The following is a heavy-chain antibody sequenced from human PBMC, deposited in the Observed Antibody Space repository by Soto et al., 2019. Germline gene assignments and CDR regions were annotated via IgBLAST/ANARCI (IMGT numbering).Heavy chain of an antibody. CDR1: GYTFTSYG. D-gene: IGHD1-26*01. CDR3: ARDLGGSYYAPVDY. CDR2: ISAYNGNT. Sequence: QVQLVQSGAEVKKPGASVKVSCKASGYTFTSYGISWVRQAPGQGLEWMGWISAYNGNTKYAQKLQGRVTTTTDTXXNTAYMELRSLRSDDTAVYYCARDLGGSYYAPVDYWGQGTLVTVSS. V-gene: IGHV1-18*01. J-gene: IGHJ4*02.